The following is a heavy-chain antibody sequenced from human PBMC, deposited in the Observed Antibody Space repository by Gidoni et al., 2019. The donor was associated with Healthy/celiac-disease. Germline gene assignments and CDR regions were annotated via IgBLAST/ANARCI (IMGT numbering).Heavy chain of an antibody. CDR1: GGSISSYY. CDR3: AREPRPGPVDY. V-gene: IGHV4-4*07. CDR2: IYTSGST. J-gene: IGHJ4*02. Sequence: QVQLQESGTGLVKPSETLSLPCSASGGSISSYYWSWIRQPAGKGLEWIGRIYTSGSTNYNPSLKSRVTMSVDTSKNQFSLKLSSVTAADTAVYYCAREPRPGPVDYWGQGTLVTVSS. D-gene: IGHD6-6*01.